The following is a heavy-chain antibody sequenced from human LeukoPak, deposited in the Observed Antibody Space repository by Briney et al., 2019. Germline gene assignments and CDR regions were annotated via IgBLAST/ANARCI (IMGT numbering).Heavy chain of an antibody. D-gene: IGHD3-22*01. CDR2: IYYSGST. CDR3: ARASYSYDINGWVPFDY. CDR1: GGSISSSSYY. Sequence: PSETLSLTCTVSGGSISSSSYYWSWIRQPPGKGLEWIGNIYYSGSTNYNPSLKSRVTISGDTSKNQFSLRLSSVTAADTAVYYCARASYSYDINGWVPFDYWGQGTLVTVSS. V-gene: IGHV4-61*05. J-gene: IGHJ4*02.